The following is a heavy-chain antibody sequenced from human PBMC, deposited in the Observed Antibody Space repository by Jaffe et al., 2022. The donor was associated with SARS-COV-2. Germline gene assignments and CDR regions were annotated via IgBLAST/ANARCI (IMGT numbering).Heavy chain of an antibody. CDR3: ARGRRNFRSIVVVVAAINSWFDP. V-gene: IGHV4-34*01. D-gene: IGHD2-15*01. CDR2: INHSGST. J-gene: IGHJ5*02. Sequence: QVQLQQWGAGLLKPSETLSLTCAVYGGSFSGYYWSWIRQPPGKGLEWIGEINHSGSTNYNPSLKSRVTISVDTSKNQFSLKLSSVTAADTAVYYCARGRRNFRSIVVVVAAINSWFDPWGQGTLVTVSS. CDR1: GGSFSGYY.